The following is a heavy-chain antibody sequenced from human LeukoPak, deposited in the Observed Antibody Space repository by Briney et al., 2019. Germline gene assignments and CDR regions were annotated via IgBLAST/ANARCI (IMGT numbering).Heavy chain of an antibody. J-gene: IGHJ6*02. V-gene: IGHV6-1*01. D-gene: IGHD5-12*01. CDR2: TYYRSKWYN. CDR3: ARAGGYSGYDKDYYYYYGMGV. Sequence: SQTLSLTCAISGDSVSSNSAAWNWIRQSPSRGLGWLGRTYYRSKWYNDYAVSVKSRITINPDTSKNQFSLQLNSVTPEDTAVYYCARAGGYSGYDKDYYYYYGMGVWGQGTTVTVSS. CDR1: GDSVSSNSAA.